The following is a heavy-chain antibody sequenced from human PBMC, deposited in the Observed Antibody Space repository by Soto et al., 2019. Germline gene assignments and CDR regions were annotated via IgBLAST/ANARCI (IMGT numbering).Heavy chain of an antibody. J-gene: IGHJ5*02. CDR3: ARDTDMVRGRWFDP. CDR2: IYTSGNT. D-gene: IGHD3-10*01. V-gene: IGHV4-4*07. CDR1: GGSISSYY. Sequence: PSGAVSLSCTVSGGSISSYYWSWIRQPAGKGLEWIGRIYTSGNTNYNPSLKSRVTMSVDTSKNQFSLKLDSVTAADTAVYYCARDTDMVRGRWFDPWGQGTLVIV.